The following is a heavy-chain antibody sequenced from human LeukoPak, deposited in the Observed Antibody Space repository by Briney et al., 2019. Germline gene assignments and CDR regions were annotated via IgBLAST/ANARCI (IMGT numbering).Heavy chain of an antibody. CDR1: GYTFTGYY. J-gene: IGHJ5*02. CDR2: INPNSGGT. D-gene: IGHD3-10*01. V-gene: IGHV1-2*02. Sequence: GASVTVSCTASGYTFTGYYMHWVRQAPGQGLEWMGWINPNSGGTNYAQKFQGRVTMTRDTSISTAYMELSRLRSDDTAVYYCAKLYYYGSGRKNWFDPWGQGTLVTVSS. CDR3: AKLYYYGSGRKNWFDP.